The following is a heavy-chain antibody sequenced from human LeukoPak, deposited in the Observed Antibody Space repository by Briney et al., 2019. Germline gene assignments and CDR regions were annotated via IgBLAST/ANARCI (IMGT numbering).Heavy chain of an antibody. CDR2: ISYTGTYI. CDR1: AFSLNAYN. J-gene: IGHJ3*02. Sequence: GGSLRLSCAASAFSLNAYNMNWVRQAPGKGLEWVSSISYTGTYIYYADSVKGRFTISRDNAQNSLYLQMNSLRAEDTAVYYCARDGELGSPADAFDIWGQGTMVTVSS. V-gene: IGHV3-21*01. CDR3: ARDGELGSPADAFDI. D-gene: IGHD1-26*01.